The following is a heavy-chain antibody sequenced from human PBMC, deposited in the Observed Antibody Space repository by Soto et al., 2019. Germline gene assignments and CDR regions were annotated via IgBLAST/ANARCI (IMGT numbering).Heavy chain of an antibody. CDR3: AMLGVYCSGGSCYSDYYYYYMDV. D-gene: IGHD2-15*01. Sequence: SETLSLTCAVYGGSFSGYYWSWIRQPPGKGLEWIGEINRSGSTNYNPSLKSRVTISVDTSKNQFSLKLSSVTAADTAVYYCAMLGVYCSGGSCYSDYYYYYMDVWGKGTTVTVSS. CDR1: GGSFSGYY. V-gene: IGHV4-34*01. J-gene: IGHJ6*03. CDR2: INRSGST.